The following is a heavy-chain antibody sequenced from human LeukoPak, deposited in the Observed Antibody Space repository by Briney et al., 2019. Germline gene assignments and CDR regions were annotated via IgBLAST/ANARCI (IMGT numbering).Heavy chain of an antibody. V-gene: IGHV1-2*02. D-gene: IGHD2/OR15-2a*01. CDR3: ARYRCKTTSGCEDTDAFDT. J-gene: IGHJ3*02. CDR1: GYTFTTNY. Sequence: ASVKVSCKTSGYTFTTNYMQWVRQAPGQGLEWMGWLNPNSGATKYARKFQGRVTMTRDTSINTAYMELSGLTSDDTAVYYCARYRCKTTSGCEDTDAFDTWGQGTMVIVSS. CDR2: LNPNSGAT.